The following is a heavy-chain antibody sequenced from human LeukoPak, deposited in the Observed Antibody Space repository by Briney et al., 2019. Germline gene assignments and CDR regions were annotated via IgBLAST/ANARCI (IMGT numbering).Heavy chain of an antibody. CDR2: ISAYNGNT. D-gene: IGHD2-8*01. CDR1: GYTFTSYA. Sequence: ASVKVSCKASGYTFTSYAMNWVRQAPGQGLEWMGWISAYNGNTNYAQKLQGRVTMTTDTSTSTAYMELRSLRSDGTAVYYCARDEYCTNGVCYNNYFDYWGQGTLVTVSS. CDR3: ARDEYCTNGVCYNNYFDY. J-gene: IGHJ4*02. V-gene: IGHV1-18*01.